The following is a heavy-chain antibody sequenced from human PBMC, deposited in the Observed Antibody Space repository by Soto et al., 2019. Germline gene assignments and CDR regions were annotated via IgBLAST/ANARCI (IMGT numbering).Heavy chain of an antibody. D-gene: IGHD2-21*02. CDR3: AREVPYCGGDCYSSWFDP. J-gene: IGHJ5*02. CDR1: GGTFSSYA. Sequence: SVKVSCKASGGTFSSYAISWVRQAPGQGLEWMGGIIPIFGTANYAQKFQGRVTIAADESMSTAYMELSSLRSEDTAVYYCAREVPYCGGDCYSSWFDPWGQGTLVTVSS. V-gene: IGHV1-69*13. CDR2: IIPIFGTA.